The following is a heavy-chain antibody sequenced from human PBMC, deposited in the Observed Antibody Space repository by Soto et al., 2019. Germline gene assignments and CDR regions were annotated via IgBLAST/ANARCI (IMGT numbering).Heavy chain of an antibody. CDR3: ARAPRSSSSSGWFDP. CDR1: GFTFSSYA. V-gene: IGHV3-30-3*01. D-gene: IGHD6-6*01. J-gene: IGHJ5*02. Sequence: GGSLRLSCAASGFTFSSYAMHWVRQAPGKGLEWVAVISYDGSNKYYADSVKGRFTISRDNSKNTLYLQMNSLRAEDTAVYYCARAPRSSSSSGWFDPWGQGTLVTVSS. CDR2: ISYDGSNK.